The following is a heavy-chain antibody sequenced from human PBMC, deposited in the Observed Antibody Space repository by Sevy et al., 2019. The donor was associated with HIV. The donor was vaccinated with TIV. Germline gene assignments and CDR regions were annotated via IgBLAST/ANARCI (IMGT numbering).Heavy chain of an antibody. Sequence: GGSLRLSCAASGFTVSSNYMSWVRQAPGKGLEWVSVIYSGGSTYYADSVKGRFTISRDNSKNTLYLQMNSLRAEDTAVYYCARRGYGSGTTGMDVWGQGTTVTVSS. CDR2: IYSGGST. CDR1: GFTVSSNY. J-gene: IGHJ6*02. CDR3: ARRGYGSGTTGMDV. V-gene: IGHV3-53*01. D-gene: IGHD3-10*01.